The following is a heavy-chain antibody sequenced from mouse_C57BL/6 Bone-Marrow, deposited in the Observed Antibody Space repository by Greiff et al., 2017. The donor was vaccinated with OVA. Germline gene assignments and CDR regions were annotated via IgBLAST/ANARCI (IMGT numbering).Heavy chain of an antibody. D-gene: IGHD2-13*01. CDR1: GYTFTSYW. V-gene: IGHV1-53*01. J-gene: IGHJ1*03. CDR3: ARKGDCYWYFDV. CDR2: ITPSNGGT. Sequence: VQLQQSGTELVQPGASVKLSCKASGYTFTSYWMHWVKQRPGPGLEWIGNITPSNGGTNYNEKFKSKATLTVDKYSSTAYMQRSRQTSEDSSVDYCARKGDCYWYFDVWGTGTTVTVSS.